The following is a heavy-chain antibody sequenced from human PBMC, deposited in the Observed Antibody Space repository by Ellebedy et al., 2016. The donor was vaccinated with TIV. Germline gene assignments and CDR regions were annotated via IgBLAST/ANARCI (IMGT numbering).Heavy chain of an antibody. V-gene: IGHV4-34*01. J-gene: IGHJ5*02. CDR3: TRGKGYCNNSRCKYKWFDP. CDR2: MNDSGST. Sequence: SETLSLTXAVYVGSFSGYYWNWIRQPPGRGLEWIGEMNDSGSTNYNPSLKSRVTMSIDTSNNQFSLRLTSVTAADTAIYYCTRGKGYCNNSRCKYKWFDPWGQGTLVTVSS. D-gene: IGHD2-2*01. CDR1: VGSFSGYY.